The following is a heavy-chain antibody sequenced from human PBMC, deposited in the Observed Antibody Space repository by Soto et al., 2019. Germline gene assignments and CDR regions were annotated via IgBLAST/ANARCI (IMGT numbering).Heavy chain of an antibody. CDR1: GYSFTSYW. J-gene: IGHJ5*01. D-gene: IGHD1-20*01. CDR3: LRDGITGTPRNWFGS. V-gene: IGHV5-51*01. CDR2: IYPGDSDT. Sequence: GESLKISCKGSGYSFTSYWIGWVRQMPGKGLEWMGIIYPGDSDTRYSPSFQGQVTISADKSISTAYLQWSILKASDTAMYYCLRDGITGTPRNWFGSWGQGTLVAVAS.